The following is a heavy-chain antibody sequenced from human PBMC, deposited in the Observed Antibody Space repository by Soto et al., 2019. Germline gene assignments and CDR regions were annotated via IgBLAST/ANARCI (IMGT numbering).Heavy chain of an antibody. J-gene: IGHJ4*02. Sequence: GGSLRLSCAASGFTFSSYAMSWVRQAPGKGLEWVSAISGSGGSTYYADSVKGRFTISRDNSKNTLYLQMNSLRAEDTAVYYCAKSPRYCSSTSCSGYFDYWGQGTLVTVSS. D-gene: IGHD2-2*01. CDR1: GFTFSSYA. CDR2: ISGSGGST. V-gene: IGHV3-23*01. CDR3: AKSPRYCSSTSCSGYFDY.